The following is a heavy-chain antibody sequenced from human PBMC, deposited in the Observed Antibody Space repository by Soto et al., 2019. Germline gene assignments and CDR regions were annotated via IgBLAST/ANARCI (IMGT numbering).Heavy chain of an antibody. D-gene: IGHD3-10*01. Sequence: PGGSLRLSCAASGFTFSSYAMSWVRQAPGKGLEWVSDISGRGGSTYYADSVKGRFTISRDNSKNTLYLQMNSLRAEDTAVYYCATSPRSGDLLWGQGTPVTVSS. CDR3: ATSPRSGDLL. V-gene: IGHV3-23*01. CDR1: GFTFSSYA. J-gene: IGHJ4*02. CDR2: ISGRGGST.